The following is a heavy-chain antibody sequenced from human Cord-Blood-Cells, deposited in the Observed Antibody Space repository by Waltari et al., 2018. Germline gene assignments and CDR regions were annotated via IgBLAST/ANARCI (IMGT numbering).Heavy chain of an antibody. D-gene: IGHD4-4*01. CDR3: ATTYSNYDY. J-gene: IGHJ4*02. CDR2: IIPILGIA. Sequence: VRLVQSGAEVQTPGSSVQVSCKASGGTFSSYDLSWVRQAPGPGLEWMGRIIPILGIANYAQKFQGRVTITADKSTSTAYMELSSLRSEDTAVYYCATTYSNYDYWGQGTLVTVSS. V-gene: IGHV1-69*09. CDR1: GGTFSSYD.